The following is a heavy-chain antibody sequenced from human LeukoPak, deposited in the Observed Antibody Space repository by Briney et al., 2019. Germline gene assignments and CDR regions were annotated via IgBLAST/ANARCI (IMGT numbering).Heavy chain of an antibody. D-gene: IGHD3-10*01. CDR3: ARAIRGSKIASRYYFYYMDI. V-gene: IGHV1-69*06. CDR1: GYTFTDYY. CDR2: IIPIFDTT. J-gene: IGHJ6*03. Sequence: GASVKVSCKASGYTFTDYYMHWVRQAPGQGLEWMGGIIPIFDTTNYAQNFQGRVTITADKSTNTAYMELSSLRSEDTAVYYCARAIRGSKIASRYYFYYMDIWGKGTTVTVSS.